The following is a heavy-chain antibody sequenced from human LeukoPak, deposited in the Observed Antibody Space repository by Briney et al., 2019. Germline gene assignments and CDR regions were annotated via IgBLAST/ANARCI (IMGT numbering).Heavy chain of an antibody. CDR1: RFTFRNYG. D-gene: IGHD4-23*01. CDR3: AKDDDYGGRVWYFDY. Sequence: HPGGSLRLSCAASRFTFRNYGMHWVRQAPGKGLEWVAVISYDGSNKYYADSVKGRFTISRDNSKNTLYLQMNSLRAEDTAVYYCAKDDDYGGRVWYFDYWGQGTLVTVSS. CDR2: ISYDGSNK. J-gene: IGHJ4*02. V-gene: IGHV3-30*18.